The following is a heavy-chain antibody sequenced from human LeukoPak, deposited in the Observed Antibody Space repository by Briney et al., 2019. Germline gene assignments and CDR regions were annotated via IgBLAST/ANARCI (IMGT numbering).Heavy chain of an antibody. CDR1: GYTLTGYY. CDR3: ARDRGGYYRRGAFDI. Sequence: GASVKVSCKASGYTLTGYYMHWVRQAPGQELEWMGWINPNSGGTNYAQKFQGWVTMTRDTSISTAYMELSRLRSDDTAVYYCARDRGGYYRRGAFDIWGQGTMVTVSS. CDR2: INPNSGGT. J-gene: IGHJ3*02. D-gene: IGHD3-3*01. V-gene: IGHV1-2*04.